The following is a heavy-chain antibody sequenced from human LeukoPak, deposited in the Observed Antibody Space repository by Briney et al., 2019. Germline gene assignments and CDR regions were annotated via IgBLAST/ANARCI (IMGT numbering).Heavy chain of an antibody. J-gene: IGHJ4*02. D-gene: IGHD2-15*01. Sequence: GGSLRLSCAASGFTFSSYAMSWVRQAPGKGLEWVSAISGSGGSTYYADSVKGRFTISRDNSKNTPYLQMNSLRAEDTAVYYCARGDCSGGSCYLSLTTIDYWGQGTLVTVSS. CDR1: GFTFSSYA. V-gene: IGHV3-23*01. CDR3: ARGDCSGGSCYLSLTTIDY. CDR2: ISGSGGST.